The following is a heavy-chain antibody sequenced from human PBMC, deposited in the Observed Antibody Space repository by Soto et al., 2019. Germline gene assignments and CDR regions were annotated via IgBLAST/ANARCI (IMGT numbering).Heavy chain of an antibody. J-gene: IGHJ4*02. CDR3: ARAHSGSYHPGIVDY. V-gene: IGHV4-59*01. Sequence: QVQLQESGPGLVKPSETLSLTCTVSGGSISSYYWSWIRQPPGKGLEWIGYIYYSGSTNYNPSLKSRVTISVDTSKNQFSLKLSSVTAADTAVYYCARAHSGSYHPGIVDYWGQGTLVTVSS. D-gene: IGHD1-26*01. CDR1: GGSISSYY. CDR2: IYYSGST.